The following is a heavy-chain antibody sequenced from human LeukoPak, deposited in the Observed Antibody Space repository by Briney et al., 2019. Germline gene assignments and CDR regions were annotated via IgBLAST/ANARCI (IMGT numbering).Heavy chain of an antibody. J-gene: IGHJ4*02. V-gene: IGHV1-2*02. Sequence: ASVKVSCKAFGYTFTGYYMHWVRQAPGQGLEWMGWINPNSGGTNYAQKFQGRVTMTRDTSISTAYMELSRLRSDDTAVYYCARDWAVAGTGSDYWGQGTLVTVSS. D-gene: IGHD6-19*01. CDR1: GYTFTGYY. CDR2: INPNSGGT. CDR3: ARDWAVAGTGSDY.